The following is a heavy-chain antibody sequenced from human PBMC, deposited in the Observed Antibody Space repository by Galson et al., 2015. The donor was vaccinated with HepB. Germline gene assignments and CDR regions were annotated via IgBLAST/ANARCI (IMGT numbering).Heavy chain of an antibody. CDR3: ARGVTGGWPHYSDY. D-gene: IGHD6-19*01. V-gene: IGHV3-7*01. Sequence: SLRLSCAASGFMFSSFWMSWVRQAPGKGLEWVANIKPDGSEKYYVDSVRGRFTISRDNAKNSLYLQLNTLGAEDTAVYYCARGVTGGWPHYSDYWGRGTLVTVSS. CDR1: GFMFSSFW. CDR2: IKPDGSEK. J-gene: IGHJ4*02.